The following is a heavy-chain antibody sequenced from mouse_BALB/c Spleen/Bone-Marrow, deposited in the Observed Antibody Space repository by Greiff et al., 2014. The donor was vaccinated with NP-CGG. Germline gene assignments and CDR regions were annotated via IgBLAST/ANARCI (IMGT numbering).Heavy chain of an antibody. Sequence: EVKLMESGAELVKPGASVKLSCTASGFNIKDTYMHWVKQRPEQGLEWIGRIDHANGNTKYDPKFQGKATITADTSSNTAYLQLSSLTSEDTAVYYCAPYYYGSSSFAYWGQGTLVTVSA. CDR2: IDHANGNT. J-gene: IGHJ3*01. D-gene: IGHD1-1*01. CDR1: GFNIKDTY. CDR3: APYYYGSSSFAY. V-gene: IGHV14-3*02.